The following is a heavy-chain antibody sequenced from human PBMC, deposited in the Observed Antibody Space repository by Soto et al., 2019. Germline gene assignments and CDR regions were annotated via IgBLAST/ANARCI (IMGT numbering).Heavy chain of an antibody. Sequence: QVHLVQSGAEVKKPGASVKVSCKASGYIFSNYGISWVRQAPGQGLEWMGWISTYNANTNYAQKFQGRVTMTTDTSPSTAYMQLRSLRSDDTAVFYCARERDGSSWSSAQSLQYWGQGTLVTVSS. CDR2: ISTYNANT. D-gene: IGHD6-13*01. V-gene: IGHV1-18*01. CDR1: GYIFSNYG. J-gene: IGHJ1*01. CDR3: ARERDGSSWSSAQSLQY.